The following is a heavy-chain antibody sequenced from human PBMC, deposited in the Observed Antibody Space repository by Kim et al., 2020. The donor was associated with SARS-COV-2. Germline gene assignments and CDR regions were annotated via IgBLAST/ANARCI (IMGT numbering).Heavy chain of an antibody. CDR2: ISYDGSNK. Sequence: GGSLRLSCAASGFTVSSYGMHWVRPAPGKGLEWVAAISYDGSNKYYAASVKGRFTISRDNSKNTLYLQMNSLRAEDTAVYYCAKDIPYGSGSYY. D-gene: IGHD3-10*01. CDR3: AKDIPYGSGSYY. CDR1: GFTVSSYG. J-gene: IGHJ6*03. V-gene: IGHV3-30*18.